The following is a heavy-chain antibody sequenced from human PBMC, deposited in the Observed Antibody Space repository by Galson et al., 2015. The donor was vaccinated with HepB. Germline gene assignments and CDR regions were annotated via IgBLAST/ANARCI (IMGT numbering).Heavy chain of an antibody. J-gene: IGHJ6*02. D-gene: IGHD1-26*01. CDR1: GTSFTSYW. V-gene: IGHV5-51*01. CDR2: IYLGDSDT. CDR3: ASCLSGSYLDYNGADV. Sequence: QSGAEVKKPGESLKISCKGSGTSFTSYWIGWVRQMPGKGLEWKGTIYLGDSDTRYSPSFQGQVTISADKSISTAYLQWSSLRASDTAMYYCASCLSGSYLDYNGADVWGQGTTVTVSS.